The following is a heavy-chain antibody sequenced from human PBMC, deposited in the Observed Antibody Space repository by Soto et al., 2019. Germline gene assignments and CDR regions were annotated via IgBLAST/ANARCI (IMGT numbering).Heavy chain of an antibody. CDR2: ITAFTAAT. V-gene: IGHV1-18*04. CDR3: ASAYNIGWRTPRY. CDR1: GYTFNSYG. J-gene: IGHJ4*02. D-gene: IGHD6-19*01. Sequence: QVPLLQSGAEVKKPGASVKVSCKTSGYTFNSYGISLVRPAPGQRLEWMGWITAFTAATTYAQKFQGRVTMTTDTATNTVYMVLKSLTSDDTAIYFCASAYNIGWRTPRYWGQGTLVTVSS.